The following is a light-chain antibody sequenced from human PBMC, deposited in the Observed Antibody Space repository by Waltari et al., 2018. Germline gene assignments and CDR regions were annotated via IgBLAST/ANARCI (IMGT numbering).Light chain of an antibody. CDR3: CSYGTSNTVVL. J-gene: IGLJ2*01. CDR1: RRGIGTYNF. V-gene: IGLV2-23*01. CDR2: EDS. Sequence: QSALTQPASVSGSPGQSITISCTGTRRGIGTYNFVSWYQQFPGKAPQLIIFEDSRRPSGGSSRFSASKSGDMASLTISGLQREDEAQDHCCSYGTSNTVVLFGGGTQLTVL.